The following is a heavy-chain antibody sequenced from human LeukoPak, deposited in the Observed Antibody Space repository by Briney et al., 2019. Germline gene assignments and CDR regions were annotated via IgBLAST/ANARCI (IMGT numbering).Heavy chain of an antibody. CDR3: ARGGYGRSGYYYYYYYMDV. J-gene: IGHJ6*03. CDR2: INHSGST. Sequence: PSETLCLTCTVSGGSISSSSYYWGWIRQPPGKGLEWIGEINHSGSTNYNPSLKSRVTISVDTSKNQFSLKLSSVTAADTAVYFCARGGYGRSGYYYYYYYMDVWDKGTTVTVSS. CDR1: GGSISSSSYY. V-gene: IGHV4-39*07. D-gene: IGHD3-22*01.